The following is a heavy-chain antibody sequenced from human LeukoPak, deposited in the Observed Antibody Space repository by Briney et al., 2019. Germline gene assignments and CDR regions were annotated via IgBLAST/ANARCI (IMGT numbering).Heavy chain of an antibody. V-gene: IGHV1-24*01. CDR3: AAEGQRLLGY. D-gene: IGHD3-10*01. J-gene: IGHJ4*02. Sequence: RASVTVSCKVYGDTLTELSTHWVRPAPGKGLERMGGFDPEYGEAIYAQTFQGRITMTEDTSTDTAYMELSSLTSDDTAVYYCAAEGQRLLGYWGQGTLVTVSS. CDR1: GDTLTELS. CDR2: FDPEYGEA.